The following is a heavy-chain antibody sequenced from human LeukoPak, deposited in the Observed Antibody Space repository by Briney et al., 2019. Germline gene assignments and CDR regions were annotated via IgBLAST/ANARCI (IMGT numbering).Heavy chain of an antibody. D-gene: IGHD6-19*01. V-gene: IGHV1-18*01. CDR3: ARAYGEERQWLVVDYYYYMDV. CDR1: GYTFTSYG. J-gene: IGHJ6*03. CDR2: ISAYNGNT. Sequence: ASVKVSCKASGYTFTSYGISWVRQAPGQGLEWMGWISAYNGNTNYAQKLQGRVTMTTDTSTSTAYMELRSLRSDDTAVYYCARAYGEERQWLVVDYYYYMDVWGKGTTVTVSS.